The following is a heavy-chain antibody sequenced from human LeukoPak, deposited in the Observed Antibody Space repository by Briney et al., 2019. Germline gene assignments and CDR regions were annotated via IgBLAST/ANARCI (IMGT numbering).Heavy chain of an antibody. J-gene: IGHJ4*02. CDR1: GFTFSTYW. CDR3: AKDQNWRAAELDY. D-gene: IGHD6-13*01. V-gene: IGHV3-74*01. CDR2: INPDGTTT. Sequence: QPGGSLRLPCAASGFTFSTYWMHWVRQAPGKGLVWVSRINPDGTTTSYADSVKGRFTISRDNAKDTVYLQMNSLRAEDTAVYYCAKDQNWRAAELDYWGQGTLVTVSS.